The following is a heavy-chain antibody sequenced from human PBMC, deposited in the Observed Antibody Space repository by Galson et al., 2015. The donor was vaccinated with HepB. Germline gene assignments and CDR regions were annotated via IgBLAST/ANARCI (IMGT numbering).Heavy chain of an antibody. J-gene: IGHJ5*02. D-gene: IGHD2-2*01. CDR3: ARHWNDIVVVSAAPPNWFDP. CDR1: GGSISSSSYY. V-gene: IGHV4-39*01. Sequence: TLSLTCTVSGGSISSSSYYWGWIRQPPGKGLEWIGSIYYSGSTYYNPSLKSRVTISVDTSKNQFSLKLSSVTAADTAVYYCARHWNDIVVVSAAPPNWFDPWGQGTLVTVSS. CDR2: IYYSGST.